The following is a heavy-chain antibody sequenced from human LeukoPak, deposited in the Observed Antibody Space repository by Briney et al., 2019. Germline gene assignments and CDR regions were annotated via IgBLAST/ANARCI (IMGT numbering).Heavy chain of an antibody. V-gene: IGHV3-23*01. CDR1: GFTFSSYA. Sequence: PGGSLRLSCAASGFTFSSYAMSWVRQAPGKGLEWVSAISGSGGSTYYADSVKGRFTISRDNSKNTLYLQMNSLRAEDTAVYYCADSMDSSSWYVYYGMDVWGQGTTVTVSS. CDR2: ISGSGGST. D-gene: IGHD6-13*01. J-gene: IGHJ6*02. CDR3: ADSMDSSSWYVYYGMDV.